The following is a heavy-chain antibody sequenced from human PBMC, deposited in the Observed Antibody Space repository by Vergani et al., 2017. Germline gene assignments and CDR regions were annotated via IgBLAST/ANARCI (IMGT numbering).Heavy chain of an antibody. CDR2: TWYDGNNK. Sequence: QVQLVESGGGVVQPGRSLRLSCAASGFTFNQYGMHWVRQAPGKGLEWVAVTWYDGNNKQYADSVKGRFTISRDNSKSTMYLQMNSLRDEDTGVYYCAKELTTVTIPNYFDYWGQGTLVTVSS. D-gene: IGHD4-17*01. J-gene: IGHJ4*02. CDR3: AKELTTVTIPNYFDY. CDR1: GFTFNQYG. V-gene: IGHV3-33*06.